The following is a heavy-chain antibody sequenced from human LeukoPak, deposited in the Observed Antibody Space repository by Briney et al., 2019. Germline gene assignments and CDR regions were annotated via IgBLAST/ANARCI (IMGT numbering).Heavy chain of an antibody. J-gene: IGHJ1*01. CDR1: GFTFSSYD. D-gene: IGHD6-19*01. CDR3: AKASEWLVQYFQH. Sequence: GGSLRLSCAASGFTFSSYDMHWVRQATGKGLEWVSAIGTAGDTYYADSVKGRFTISRDNSKNTLYLQMNSLRAEDTAVYYCAKASEWLVQYFQHWGQGTLVTVSS. CDR2: IGTAGDT. V-gene: IGHV3-13*01.